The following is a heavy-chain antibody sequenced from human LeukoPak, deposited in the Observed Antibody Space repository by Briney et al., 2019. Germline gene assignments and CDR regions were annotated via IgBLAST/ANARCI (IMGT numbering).Heavy chain of an antibody. D-gene: IGHD2-2*01. CDR2: ISSXRXYI. CDR3: ARDPPLGYCSSTSCYRDAFDI. Sequence: XXAXXXGXXXVSSISSXRXYIYYADSVKGRFTISRHNAKNLLYLQMNILRAEDTAVYYCARDPPLGYCSSTSCYRDAFDIWGQGTMVTVSS. V-gene: IGHV3-21*01. J-gene: IGHJ3*02.